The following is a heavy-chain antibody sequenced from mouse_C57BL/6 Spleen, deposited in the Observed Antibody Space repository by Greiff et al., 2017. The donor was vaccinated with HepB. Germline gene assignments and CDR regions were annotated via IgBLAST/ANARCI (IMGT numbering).Heavy chain of an antibody. CDR3: ATEGDITTVVADY. Sequence: QVQLQQPGAELVKPGASVKMSCKASGYTFTSYWITWVKQRPGQGLEWIGDIYPGSGSTNYNEKFKSKATLTVDTSSSTAYMQLSSLTSEDSAVYDCATEGDITTVVADYWGQGTTLTVSS. CDR1: GYTFTSYW. CDR2: IYPGSGST. J-gene: IGHJ2*01. D-gene: IGHD1-1*01. V-gene: IGHV1-55*01.